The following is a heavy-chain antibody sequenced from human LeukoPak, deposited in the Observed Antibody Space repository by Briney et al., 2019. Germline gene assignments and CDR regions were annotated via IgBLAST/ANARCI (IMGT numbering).Heavy chain of an antibody. CDR2: IKGTGLTT. V-gene: IGHV3-11*04. CDR3: ARGISGIAVAFDY. D-gene: IGHD6-19*01. Sequence: GRSLRLSCAASGFIFSDYYMSWIRQAPGKGLEWVSTIKGTGLTTYYADSVKGRFTISRDNARNSLYLQVNSLRAEDTAVYYCARGISGIAVAFDYWGQGTLVTVSS. J-gene: IGHJ4*02. CDR1: GFIFSDYY.